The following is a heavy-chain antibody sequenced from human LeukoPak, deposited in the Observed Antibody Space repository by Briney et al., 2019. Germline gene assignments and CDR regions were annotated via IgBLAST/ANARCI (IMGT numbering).Heavy chain of an antibody. J-gene: IGHJ4*02. CDR2: IYYSGST. CDR1: AGSVSSSSYD. CDR3: ARSLILTGYFGY. Sequence: SETLSLTCTVSAGSVSSSSYDWGWIRQPPGKGREWNGSIYYSGSTYYNPTLKSRVTISVDTSKNQFSLKLSSVTAAETAVYYCARSLILTGYFGYWGQGTLVTVSS. V-gene: IGHV4-39*01. D-gene: IGHD3-9*01.